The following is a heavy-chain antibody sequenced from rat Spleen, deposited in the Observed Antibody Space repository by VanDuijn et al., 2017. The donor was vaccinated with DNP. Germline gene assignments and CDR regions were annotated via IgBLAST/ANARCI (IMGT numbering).Heavy chain of an antibody. Sequence: EVQLVESGGGLIQPGRSLKLSCAASGFTFSNYYMAWVRQAPTKGLEWVASITNSGDTTYHRDSVKGRFTISRDNAKSTLYLQMDSLRSEDTATYYCTRRGYSSYLYVMDVWGQGASVTVSS. CDR3: TRRGYSSYLYVMDV. CDR2: ITNSGDTT. CDR1: GFTFSNYY. J-gene: IGHJ4*01. D-gene: IGHD1-2*01. V-gene: IGHV5S23*01.